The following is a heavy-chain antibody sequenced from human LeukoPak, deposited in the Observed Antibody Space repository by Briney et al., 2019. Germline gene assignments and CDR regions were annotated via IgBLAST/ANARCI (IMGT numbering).Heavy chain of an antibody. CDR3: ARGIAVAGTETYYYGMDV. CDR1: GFTFSSYS. V-gene: IGHV3-21*01. D-gene: IGHD6-19*01. CDR2: ISSSSSYI. Sequence: PGGSLRLSCAASGFTFSSYSMNWVRQAPGKGLEWVSSISSSSSYIYYADSVKGRFTISRDNAKNSLYLQMNSLRAEDTAVYYCARGIAVAGTETYYYGMDVWGQGTTVTVSS. J-gene: IGHJ6*02.